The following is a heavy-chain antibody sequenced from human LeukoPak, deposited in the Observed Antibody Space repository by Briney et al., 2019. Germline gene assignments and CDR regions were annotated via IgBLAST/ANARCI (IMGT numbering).Heavy chain of an antibody. CDR3: ARALCSTSFVGMDV. J-gene: IGHJ6*04. D-gene: IGHD2-2*01. CDR1: GYTFTNYV. V-gene: IGHV1-3*04. CDR2: INTGNGNT. Sequence: GASVKVSCKASGYTFTNYVIYWVRQAPGQRLEWMGWINTGNGNTKYSKRFRGRVTVTRDTSATTAYMELSSLRSEDTAVYYCARALCSTSFVGMDVWGKGTTVTVSS.